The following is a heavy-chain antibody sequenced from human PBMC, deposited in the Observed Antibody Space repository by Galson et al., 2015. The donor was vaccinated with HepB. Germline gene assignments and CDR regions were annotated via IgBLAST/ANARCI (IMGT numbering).Heavy chain of an antibody. D-gene: IGHD4/OR15-4a*01. CDR2: ISAYGGNT. CDR3: ARDRDYRFDY. V-gene: IGHV1-18*04. J-gene: IGHJ4*02. Sequence: SVKVSCKASGYTFTSNGISWVRQTPRQGLEWLGWISAYGGNTKYAQKYQGRITLTRDTSTSTAYGELRSLRSDDTAVYYCARDRDYRFDYWGQGTLVTVSS. CDR1: GYTFTSNG.